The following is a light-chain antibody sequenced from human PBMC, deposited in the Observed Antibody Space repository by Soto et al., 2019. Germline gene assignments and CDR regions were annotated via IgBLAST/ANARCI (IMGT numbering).Light chain of an antibody. CDR2: EGS. CDR1: SSDIGGYIY. J-gene: IGLJ1*01. Sequence: QSALTQPASVSGSPGQSITISCPGTSSDIGGYIYVSWYQQHPGKAPNLMIYEGSKRPSGVSNRFSGSKSGNTASLTISGLQAEDEADYYCSSFSSSTTLYVFGTGTKVTVL. V-gene: IGLV2-14*01. CDR3: SSFSSSTTLYV.